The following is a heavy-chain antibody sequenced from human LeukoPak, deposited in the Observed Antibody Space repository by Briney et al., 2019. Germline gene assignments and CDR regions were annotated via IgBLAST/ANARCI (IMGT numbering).Heavy chain of an antibody. V-gene: IGHV4-4*07. CDR2: IYTSGST. Sequence: SETLSLTCTVSGGSISSYYWSWIRQPAGKGLEWIGRIYTSGSTNYNPSLKSRVTMSVDTSKNQFSLKLSSVTAADTAVYYCAREGAHMIAGEGYFDYWGXGXLVTVSS. CDR3: AREGAHMIAGEGYFDY. D-gene: IGHD3-22*01. CDR1: GGSISSYY. J-gene: IGHJ4*03.